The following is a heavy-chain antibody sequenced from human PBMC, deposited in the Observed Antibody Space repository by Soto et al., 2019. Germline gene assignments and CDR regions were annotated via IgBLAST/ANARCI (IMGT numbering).Heavy chain of an antibody. D-gene: IGHD6-19*01. CDR2: IDWDDDK. CDR3: ARAVAGTGGYYFDY. Sequence: SGPTLVNPTQTLTLTCTFSGFSLSISGMRVSWIRQPPGKALEWLARIDWDDDKFYSTSLKTRLTISKDTSKKQVVLTMTNMDPVDTATYYCARAVAGTGGYYFDYWGQGTLVTVS. V-gene: IGHV2-70*04. CDR1: GFSLSISGMR. J-gene: IGHJ4*02.